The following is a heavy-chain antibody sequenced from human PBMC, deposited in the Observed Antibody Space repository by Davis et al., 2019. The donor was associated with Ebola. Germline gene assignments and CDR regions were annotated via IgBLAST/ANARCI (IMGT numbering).Heavy chain of an antibody. CDR3: ARVIEVAGTGYYYGMDV. D-gene: IGHD6-19*01. CDR1: GFTFSSYS. V-gene: IGHV3-21*01. CDR2: ISSSSSYI. Sequence: GESLKISCAASGFTFSSYSMNWVRQAPGKGLEWVSSISSSSSYIYYADSVKGRFTISRDNAKNSLYLQMNSLRAEDTAEYYGARVIEVAGTGYYYGMDVWGQGTTVTVSS. J-gene: IGHJ6*02.